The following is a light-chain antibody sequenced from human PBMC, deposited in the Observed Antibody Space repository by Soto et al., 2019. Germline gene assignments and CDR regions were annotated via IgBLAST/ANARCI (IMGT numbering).Light chain of an antibody. CDR2: AAS. Sequence: AIRMTQSPSSLSASTGDRVTITCRASQGISSYLAWYQQKPGKAPKLLIYAASTLQSGVPSRFSGSGSGIDFTLTISCLQSEDFATYYCQQYYSYPRTFGQGTKVDI. CDR3: QQYYSYPRT. J-gene: IGKJ1*01. CDR1: QGISSY. V-gene: IGKV1-8*01.